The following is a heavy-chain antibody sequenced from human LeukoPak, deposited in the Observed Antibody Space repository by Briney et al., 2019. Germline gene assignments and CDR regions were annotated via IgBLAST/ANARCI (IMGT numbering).Heavy chain of an antibody. CDR3: ARASTVTPYYYYGMDV. CDR2: INPNSGGT. CDR1: GYTFTGYY. J-gene: IGHJ6*02. V-gene: IGHV1-2*06. Sequence: ASVKVSCKASGYTFTGYYMHWVRQAPGQGLEWMGRINPNSGGTNYAQKFQGRVTMTRDTSISTAYMELSSLRSEDTAVYYCARASTVTPYYYYGMDVWGQGTTVTVSS. D-gene: IGHD4-11*01.